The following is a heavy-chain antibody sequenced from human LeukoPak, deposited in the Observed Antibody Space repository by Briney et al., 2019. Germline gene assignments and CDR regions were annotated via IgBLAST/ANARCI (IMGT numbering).Heavy chain of an antibody. Sequence: GGSLRLSCSASGFTFSSYAMHWVRQAPGKGLEYVSAISSNGGSAYYADSVKGRFTISRDNSKNTLYLQMSSLRAEDTAVYYCVKGMEDYDILTGVLDVWGQGTTVTVSS. V-gene: IGHV3-64D*06. CDR1: GFTFSSYA. CDR3: VKGMEDYDILTGVLDV. CDR2: ISSNGGSA. D-gene: IGHD3-9*01. J-gene: IGHJ6*02.